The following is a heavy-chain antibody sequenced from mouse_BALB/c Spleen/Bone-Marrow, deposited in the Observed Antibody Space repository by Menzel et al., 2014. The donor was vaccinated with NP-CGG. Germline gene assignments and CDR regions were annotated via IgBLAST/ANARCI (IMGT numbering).Heavy chain of an antibody. CDR2: INPSNGGT. CDR3: TIYYGSSPSWYLDV. V-gene: IGHV1S16*01. CDR1: GYTFTSDW. Sequence: VQLHQSGAELVKAGTSVKLSCKASGYTFTSDWLHLVKLRPGQGFVWIGEINPSNGGTNYNEKFKRKATLTVDKSSSTAYMQLSSLTSEDSAVYYCTIYYGSSPSWYLDVWGAGTTVTVSS. J-gene: IGHJ1*01. D-gene: IGHD1-1*01.